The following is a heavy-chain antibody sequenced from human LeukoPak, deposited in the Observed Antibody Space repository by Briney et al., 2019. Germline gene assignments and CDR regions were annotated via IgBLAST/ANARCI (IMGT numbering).Heavy chain of an antibody. CDR2: ISNNGGYT. D-gene: IGHD6-6*01. Sequence: GGSLRLSCAASGFTFSSSAMSWVRQAPGKGLEWVSAISNNGGYTYYADSVQGRFTISRDNSKNTLYLQMNSLRAEDTAVYYCAKPRATYSSSSFDYWGQGTLVTVSS. V-gene: IGHV3-23*01. J-gene: IGHJ4*02. CDR3: AKPRATYSSSSFDY. CDR1: GFTFSSSA.